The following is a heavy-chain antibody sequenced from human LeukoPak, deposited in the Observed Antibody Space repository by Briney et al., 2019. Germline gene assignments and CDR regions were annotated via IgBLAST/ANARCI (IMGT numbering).Heavy chain of an antibody. CDR2: INPNSGGT. CDR1: GYTFTGYY. Sequence: GASVKVSCKASGYTFTGYYMHWVRQAPGQGLEWMGWINPNSGGTNYAQKFQGRVTMTRDTSISTAYVELSRLRSDDTAVYYCATPSGLYYYGMDVWGQGTTVTVSS. J-gene: IGHJ6*02. V-gene: IGHV1-2*02. CDR3: ATPSGLYYYGMDV.